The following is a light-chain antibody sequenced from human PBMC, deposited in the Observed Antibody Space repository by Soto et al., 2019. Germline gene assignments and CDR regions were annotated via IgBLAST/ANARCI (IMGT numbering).Light chain of an antibody. Sequence: EIVMTQSPATLSVSPGERATLSCRASQSISSNLAWYQRRPCQAPRLLIYGASARATVIPARFSGSGSGTEFTLTVSSLQSEDFAVYYCQKYHNWLPYTFGQGTKVEIK. CDR2: GAS. CDR1: QSISSN. V-gene: IGKV3-15*01. CDR3: QKYHNWLPYT. J-gene: IGKJ2*01.